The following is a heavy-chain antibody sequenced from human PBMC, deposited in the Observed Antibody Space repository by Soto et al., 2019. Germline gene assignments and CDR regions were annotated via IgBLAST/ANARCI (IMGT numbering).Heavy chain of an antibody. Sequence: QVQLVESGGGVVQPGRSLRLSCAASGFTFSSYEMVWVRQAPGKGLEWVSVVSHDGNNKYFGDSVKGRFSTSRDNSKNMVYLEMNSLREEDTAIYYCARMTIGATAFDLWGQGTLVTVSS. CDR3: ARMTIGATAFDL. V-gene: IGHV3-30*03. D-gene: IGHD1-26*01. CDR1: GFTFSSYE. CDR2: VSHDGNNK. J-gene: IGHJ4*02.